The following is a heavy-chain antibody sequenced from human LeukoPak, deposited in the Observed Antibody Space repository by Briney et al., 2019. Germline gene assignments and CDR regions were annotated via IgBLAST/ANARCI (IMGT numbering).Heavy chain of an antibody. CDR1: GGSISSYY. D-gene: IGHD3-22*01. CDR2: IYYSGST. CDR3: ARGRVGYYYDPLDY. J-gene: IGHJ4*02. Sequence: PSETLSLTCTVSGGSISSYYWSWIRQPPGKGLEWIGYIYYSGSTNYNPSLKSRVTISVETSKNQFSLKLSSMTAADTAVYYCARGRVGYYYDPLDYWGQGTLVTVSS. V-gene: IGHV4-59*12.